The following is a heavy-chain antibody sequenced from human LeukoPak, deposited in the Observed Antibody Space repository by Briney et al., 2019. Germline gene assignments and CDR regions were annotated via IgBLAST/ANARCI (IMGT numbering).Heavy chain of an antibody. V-gene: IGHV3-9*01. D-gene: IGHD2-15*01. CDR1: GFTFANYA. CDR2: ISWNSGNT. CDR3: AKSGQYCSGGTCQNWLDP. J-gene: IGHJ5*02. Sequence: PGGSLRLSCAASGFTFANYAMHWVRQAPGKGLEWVSSISWNSGNTDYADSVKGRFTISRDNAKNSLYLQMNSLRVEDTALYYCAKSGQYCSGGTCQNWLDPWGQGTLVTVSS.